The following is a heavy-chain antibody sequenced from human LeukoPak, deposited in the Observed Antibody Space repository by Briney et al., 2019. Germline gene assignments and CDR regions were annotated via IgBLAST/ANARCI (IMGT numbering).Heavy chain of an antibody. CDR1: AFTFNGYD. CDR2: IRYDGSKK. D-gene: IGHD5-18*01. CDR3: ARVPSGYPSSY. Sequence: PGGSLRLSCAASAFTFNGYDMHWVRQAPGKGLECVASIRYDGSKKYYADSVKGRFTISRDNSKSTLYLQMNSLSADDTAVYYCARVPSGYPSSYWDQGTLVTVSS. J-gene: IGHJ4*02. V-gene: IGHV3-30*02.